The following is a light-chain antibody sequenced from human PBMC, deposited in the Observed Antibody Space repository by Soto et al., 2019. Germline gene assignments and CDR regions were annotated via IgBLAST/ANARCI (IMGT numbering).Light chain of an antibody. J-gene: IGKJ1*01. Sequence: EIVMTQSPATLSVSPGERATLSCRASQSVSSNLAWYQQKPCQAPRLLISGASTRATGIPARFSGSGSGTEFTLTINSLQSEDFAVYYCQQYNYWPSFGQGTKVEIK. CDR2: GAS. CDR3: QQYNYWPS. V-gene: IGKV3-15*01. CDR1: QSVSSN.